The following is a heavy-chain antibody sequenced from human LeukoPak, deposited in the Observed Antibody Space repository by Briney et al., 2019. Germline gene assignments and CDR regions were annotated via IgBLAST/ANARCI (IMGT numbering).Heavy chain of an antibody. Sequence: PGGSLRLSCAASGFTFSSYSMNWVRQAPGRGLEWVSSISSSSSYIYYADSVKGRFTISRDNAKNSLYLQMNSLRAEDTAIYYCARTQCPGASCYSDAFDIWGQATMVTVSS. CDR3: ARTQCPGASCYSDAFDI. CDR2: ISSSSSYI. D-gene: IGHD2-15*01. V-gene: IGHV3-21*04. CDR1: GFTFSSYS. J-gene: IGHJ3*02.